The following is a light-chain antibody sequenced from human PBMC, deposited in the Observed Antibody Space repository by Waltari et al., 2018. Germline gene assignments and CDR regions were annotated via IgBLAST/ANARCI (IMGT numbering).Light chain of an antibody. CDR3: HSFTDSNTFNFV. J-gene: IGLJ1*01. V-gene: IGLV2-23*03. CDR1: PPDLGRYNL. Sequence: QSALTQPASVSGSPGQSLTIPCTGTPPDLGRYNLFSWFQHPPGKAPKLIIFEGSDRPSGVSNRFSGSKSGSTASLTISGLRADDAGDYYCHSFTDSNTFNFVFGPGTTVIVL. CDR2: EGS.